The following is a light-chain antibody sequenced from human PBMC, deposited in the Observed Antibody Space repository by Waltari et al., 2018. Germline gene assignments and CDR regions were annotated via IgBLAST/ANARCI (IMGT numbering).Light chain of an antibody. V-gene: IGKV1-9*01. CDR3: QELNIFPLT. CDR1: QAINDY. CDR2: DTS. Sequence: DIQLTQSPSLLSASVGDRVTITCRASQAINDYFDWYQVSTGRAPKLLIYDTSTLQSGVQSRFSGSESGTDFTLTISTLQPEDFATEYCQELNIFPLTFGGGTKVEIK. J-gene: IGKJ4*01.